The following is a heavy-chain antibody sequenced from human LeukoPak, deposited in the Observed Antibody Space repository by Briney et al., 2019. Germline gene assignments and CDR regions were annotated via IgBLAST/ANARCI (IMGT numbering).Heavy chain of an antibody. CDR3: ATLVVPAAKRGV. V-gene: IGHV1-24*01. J-gene: IGHJ4*02. CDR2: FDPAAGTT. D-gene: IGHD2-21*01. Sequence: ASVKVSCKVSGDILSELSIHWVRQTPGKGFERMGGFDPAAGTTLYAQTFQDRIIMTEDTSTGTTYMELGSLTSDDTAMYYCATLVVPAAKRGVWGRGTLVTVSS. CDR1: GDILSELS.